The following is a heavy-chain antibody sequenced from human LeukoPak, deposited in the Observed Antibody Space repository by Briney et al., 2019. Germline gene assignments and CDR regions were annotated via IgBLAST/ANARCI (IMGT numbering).Heavy chain of an antibody. CDR2: ISGSGGST. J-gene: IGHJ4*02. D-gene: IGHD3-3*01. V-gene: IGHV3-23*01. CDR3: AKDRDFWSGYYTGYFDY. CDR1: GFTFSSYA. Sequence: GGSLGLSCAASGFTFSSYAMSWVRQAPGKGLEWVSAISGSGGSTYYADSVKGRFTISRDNSKNTLYLQMNSLRAEDTAVYYCAKDRDFWSGYYTGYFDYWGQGTLVTVSS.